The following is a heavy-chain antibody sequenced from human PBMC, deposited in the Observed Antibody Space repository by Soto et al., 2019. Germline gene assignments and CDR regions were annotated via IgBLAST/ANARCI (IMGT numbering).Heavy chain of an antibody. CDR1: GGTFSSYA. V-gene: IGHV1-69*06. D-gene: IGHD6-19*01. CDR3: ARTYAGYSSGWVRFDP. CDR2: IIPIFGTA. J-gene: IGHJ5*02. Sequence: SVKVSCKASGGTFSSYAISWVRQAPGQGLEWMGGIIPIFGTANYAQKFQGRVTITADKSASTAYMELSSLRSEDTAVYYCARTYAGYSSGWVRFDPWGQGTLVTVSS.